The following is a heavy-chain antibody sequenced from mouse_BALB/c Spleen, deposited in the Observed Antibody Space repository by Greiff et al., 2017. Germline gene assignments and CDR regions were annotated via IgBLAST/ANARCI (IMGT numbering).Heavy chain of an antibody. CDR2: IYPGNSDT. Sequence: EVQLHQSGTVLARPGASVKMSCKASGYTFTSYWMHWVKQRPGQGLEWIGAIYPGNSDTSYNQKFKGKAKLTAVTSTSTAYMELSSLTNEDSAVYYCTVGGTVHIEAWFAYWGQGTLVTVSA. CDR1: GYTFTSYW. CDR3: TVGGTVHIEAWFAY. D-gene: IGHD1-1*01. V-gene: IGHV1-5*01. J-gene: IGHJ3*01.